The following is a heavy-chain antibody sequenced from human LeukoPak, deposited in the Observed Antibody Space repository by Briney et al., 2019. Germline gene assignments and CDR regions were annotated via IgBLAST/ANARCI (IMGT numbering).Heavy chain of an antibody. D-gene: IGHD4-17*01. CDR2: ISSSGSTM. J-gene: IGHJ4*02. CDR3: ARVRVTVTTLDY. CDR1: GFTFSSYE. V-gene: IGHV3-48*03. Sequence: PGGSLRLSCAASGFTFSSYEVNRVRQAPGKGLEWVSYISSSGSTMYYADSVKGRFTVPRDNAKNSLFLQMNSLRAEDTAVYYCARVRVTVTTLDYWGQGALVTVSS.